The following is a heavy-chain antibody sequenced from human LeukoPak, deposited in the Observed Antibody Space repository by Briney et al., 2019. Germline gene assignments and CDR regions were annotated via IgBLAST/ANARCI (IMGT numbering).Heavy chain of an antibody. D-gene: IGHD3-22*01. J-gene: IGHJ3*02. CDR2: IYYSGST. V-gene: IGHV4-31*03. CDR3: ARYITMIVVVIHDAFDI. Sequence: PSETLSLTCTVSGGSISSGGYYWSWIRQHPGKGLEWIGYIYYSGSTYYNPSLKSRVTISVDTSKNQFSLKLSSVTAADTAVYYCARYITMIVVVIHDAFDIWGQGTMVTVSS. CDR1: GGSISSGGYY.